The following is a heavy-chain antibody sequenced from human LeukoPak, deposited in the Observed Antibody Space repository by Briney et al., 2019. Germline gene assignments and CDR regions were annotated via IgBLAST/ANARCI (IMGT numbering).Heavy chain of an antibody. CDR3: AKDSEDYDFWSGYSYYYYYGMDV. D-gene: IGHD3-3*01. J-gene: IGHJ6*02. CDR2: IGSSSTYI. V-gene: IGHV3-21*04. CDR1: GFTFSTYS. Sequence: GRSLRLSCAASGFTFSTYSMNWVRQAPGKGLEWVSSIGSSSTYIYYADSLKGRLTISRDNSKNTLYLQMNSLRAEDTAVYYCAKDSEDYDFWSGYSYYYYYGMDVWGQGTTVTVSS.